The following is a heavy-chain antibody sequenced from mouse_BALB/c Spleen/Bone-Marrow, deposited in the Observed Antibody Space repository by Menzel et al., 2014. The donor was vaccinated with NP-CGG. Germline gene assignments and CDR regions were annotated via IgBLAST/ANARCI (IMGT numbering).Heavy chain of an antibody. CDR2: ISSVGIYT. CDR3: TRDLYDGYSYYAMDY. D-gene: IGHD2-3*01. J-gene: IGHJ4*01. V-gene: IGHV5-6-4*01. CDR1: GFTFSSYT. Sequence: EVQLVESGGGLVKPGGSLKLSCAASGFTFSSYTMSWVRKTPGKRLEWVATISSVGIYTYYPDSVKGRFTIPRDNAKNAMYLQKSSLKSEDTATYYCTRDLYDGYSYYAMDYWGQGTSVTVSS.